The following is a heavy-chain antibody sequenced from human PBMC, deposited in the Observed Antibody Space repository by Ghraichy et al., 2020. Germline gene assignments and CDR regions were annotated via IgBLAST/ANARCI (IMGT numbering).Heavy chain of an antibody. CDR3: AAIPDGRDY. D-gene: IGHD1-1*01. Sequence: GGSLRLSCVASGLSFSSYGMNWVRQAPGKGLEWVALISYDGRNIFYADAVSGRFIISRDNSKNTVFLQMNSLRVEDTAVYYCAAIPDGRDYWGQGTLVTVFS. CDR2: ISYDGRNI. J-gene: IGHJ4*02. CDR1: GLSFSSYG. V-gene: IGHV3-30*03.